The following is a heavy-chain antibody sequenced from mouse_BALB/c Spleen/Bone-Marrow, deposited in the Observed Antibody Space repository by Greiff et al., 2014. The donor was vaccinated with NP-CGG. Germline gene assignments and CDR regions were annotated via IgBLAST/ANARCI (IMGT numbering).Heavy chain of an antibody. D-gene: IGHD2-4*01. V-gene: IGHV1S132*01. CDR2: IFPGTDTT. CDR1: GYTFTNYW. J-gene: IGHJ3*01. Sequence: VQLQQSGAEVVNPGASVKLSCRTSGYTFTNYWIQWVKQRPGQGLGWIGEIFPGTDTTYYNEKFKDKATLTIDTSSSTAYMQLSNLTSEDSAVYFCAGNYDYDEGAWFTYWGQGTLVTVSA. CDR3: AGNYDYDEGAWFTY.